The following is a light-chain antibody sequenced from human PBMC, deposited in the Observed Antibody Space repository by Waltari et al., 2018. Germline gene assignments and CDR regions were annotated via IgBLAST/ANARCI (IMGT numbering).Light chain of an antibody. J-gene: IGLJ2*01. CDR3: ATWDNNLKDVV. V-gene: IGLV1-51*01. Sequence: QSVLTQPPSVSAAPGQKVTISCPGSSSNIGNYYVSWYYQLPGAAPKLLIYDNNARPSGIPDRFSASKSGTSATLGITGLQIGDEADYYCATWDNNLKDVVFGGGTKLTVL. CDR1: SSNIGNYY. CDR2: DNN.